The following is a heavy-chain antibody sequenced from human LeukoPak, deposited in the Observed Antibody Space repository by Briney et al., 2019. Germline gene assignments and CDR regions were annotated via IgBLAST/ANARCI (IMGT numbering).Heavy chain of an antibody. D-gene: IGHD2-2*01. V-gene: IGHV1-18*01. Sequence: ASVKVSCKASGYTFTSYGISWVRQAPGQGLEWMGWISAYNGNTNYAQKLQGRVTVTTDTSTSTAYMELRSLRSDDTAVYYCARAGRITVVVPAAREVWFDPWGQGTLVTVPS. CDR2: ISAYNGNT. CDR3: ARAGRITVVVPAAREVWFDP. J-gene: IGHJ5*02. CDR1: GYTFTSYG.